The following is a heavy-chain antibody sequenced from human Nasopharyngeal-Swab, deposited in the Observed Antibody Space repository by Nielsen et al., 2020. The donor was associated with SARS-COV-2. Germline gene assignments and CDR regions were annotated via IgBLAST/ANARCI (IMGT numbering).Heavy chain of an antibody. D-gene: IGHD1-26*01. Sequence: GGSLRPSFAASGFTVSSNYMSWVRQAPGKGLEWVSVIYSGGSTYYADSMKGRFTISRDNSKNTLYLQMNSLRAEDTAVYYCARDVGRSYSTWGQGTLVTVSS. V-gene: IGHV3-53*01. CDR2: IYSGGST. J-gene: IGHJ4*02. CDR3: ARDVGRSYST. CDR1: GFTVSSNY.